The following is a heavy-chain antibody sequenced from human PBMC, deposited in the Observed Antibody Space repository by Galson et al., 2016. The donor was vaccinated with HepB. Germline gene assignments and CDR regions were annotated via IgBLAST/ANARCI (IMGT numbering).Heavy chain of an antibody. Sequence: CAISGDSVSSNSAGWNWIRQSPSRGLEWLGRTYYRSNWHNDYAESVKSRITINPDTSKNQFSLQLNSVTPEDTAVYYCARSYLLGRGFGWWGRGTLVTVSS. D-gene: IGHD7-27*01. V-gene: IGHV6-1*01. J-gene: IGHJ4*02. CDR1: GDSVSSNSAG. CDR3: ARSYLLGRGFGW. CDR2: TYYRSNWHN.